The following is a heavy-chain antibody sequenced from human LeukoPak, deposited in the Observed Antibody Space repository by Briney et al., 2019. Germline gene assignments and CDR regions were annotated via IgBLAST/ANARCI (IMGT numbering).Heavy chain of an antibody. CDR2: IYYSGST. J-gene: IGHJ4*02. D-gene: IGHD2-2*01. CDR1: GGSISSSSYY. V-gene: IGHV4-39*07. Sequence: SQTLSLTCTVSGGSISSSSYYWGWIRQPPGKGLEWIGSIYYSGSTYYNPSLKSRVTISVDTSKNQFSLKLSFVTAADTAVYYCASYQLLARIFDYWGQGTLVTVSS. CDR3: ASYQLLARIFDY.